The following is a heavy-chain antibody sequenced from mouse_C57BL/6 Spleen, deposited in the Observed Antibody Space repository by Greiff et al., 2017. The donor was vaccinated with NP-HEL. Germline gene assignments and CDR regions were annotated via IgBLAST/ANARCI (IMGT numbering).Heavy chain of an antibody. J-gene: IGHJ1*03. D-gene: IGHD1-1*01. CDR1: GYSITSGYY. CDR3: ARAYGPWYFDV. V-gene: IGHV3-6*01. CDR2: ISYDGSN. Sequence: EVQLQQSGPGLVKPSQSLSLTCSVTGYSITSGYYWNWIRQFPGNKLEWMGYISYDGSNNYNPSLKNRISITRDTSKNQFFLKLNSVTTEDTATYYCARAYGPWYFDVWGTGTTVTVSS.